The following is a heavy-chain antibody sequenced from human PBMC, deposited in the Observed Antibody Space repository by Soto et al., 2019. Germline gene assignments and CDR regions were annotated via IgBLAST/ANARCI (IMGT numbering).Heavy chain of an antibody. CDR1: GFTFSSYW. Sequence: GSLRLSCAASGFTFSSYWMSWVRQAPGKGLEWVANIKQDGSEKYYVDSVKGRFTISRDNAKNSLYLQMNSLRAEDTAVYYCARDHGYCSSTSCYDYYYYYGMDVWGQGTTVTVSS. J-gene: IGHJ6*02. D-gene: IGHD2-2*03. CDR2: IKQDGSEK. V-gene: IGHV3-7*01. CDR3: ARDHGYCSSTSCYDYYYYYGMDV.